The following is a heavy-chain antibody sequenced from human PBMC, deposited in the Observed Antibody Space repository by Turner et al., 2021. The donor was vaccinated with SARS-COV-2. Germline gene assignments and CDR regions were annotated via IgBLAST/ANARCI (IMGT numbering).Heavy chain of an antibody. CDR3: ATSTVAGTELNYYGMDV. D-gene: IGHD6-13*01. Sequence: QLQLQESGPGLVKHSETLSLTCTVSGGSISSSSYYWGWIRQPPGKGLEWSGSIYYSGSTYYNPSLKSRVTISVDTSKNQFSLKLSSVTAADTAVYYCATSTVAGTELNYYGMDVWGQGTTVTVSS. J-gene: IGHJ6*02. V-gene: IGHV4-39*01. CDR1: GGSISSSSYY. CDR2: IYYSGST.